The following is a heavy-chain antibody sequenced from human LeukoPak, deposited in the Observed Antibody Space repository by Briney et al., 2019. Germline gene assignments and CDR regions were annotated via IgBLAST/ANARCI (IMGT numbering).Heavy chain of an antibody. CDR1: GFTFSGYW. J-gene: IGHJ3*02. CDR3: ARDWQWQQLDGDAFDI. CDR2: IKQDGSEK. V-gene: IGHV3-7*04. Sequence: GGSLRVSCAASGFTFSGYWMSWVRQAPGKGLEWVANIKQDGSEKYYVDSVKGRFTISRDNAKNSLFLQMNSLRAEDTAVYYCARDWQWQQLDGDAFDIWGQVTMVTVSS. D-gene: IGHD6-13*01.